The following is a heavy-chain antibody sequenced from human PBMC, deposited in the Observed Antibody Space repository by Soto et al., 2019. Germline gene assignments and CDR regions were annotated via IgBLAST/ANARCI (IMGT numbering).Heavy chain of an antibody. CDR2: ISAYNGNT. CDR1: GYTFTSYG. CDR3: AREGGITIFGVVIIPGSPYYFDY. Sequence: ASVKLYCKASGYTFTSYGISWVRQAPRQGLEWMGWISAYNGNTNYAQKLQGRVTMTTDTSTSTAYMELRSLRSDDTAVYYCAREGGITIFGVVIIPGSPYYFDYWGQGTLVTVSS. J-gene: IGHJ4*02. D-gene: IGHD3-3*01. V-gene: IGHV1-18*01.